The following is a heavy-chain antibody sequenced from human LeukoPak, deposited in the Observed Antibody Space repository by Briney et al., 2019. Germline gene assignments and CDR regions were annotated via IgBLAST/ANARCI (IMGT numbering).Heavy chain of an antibody. D-gene: IGHD3-3*01. CDR3: ARQGLDGFWSGYFNWFDP. V-gene: IGHV4-59*08. J-gene: IGHJ5*02. Sequence: SETLSLTCTVSGGSISSYYWSWIRQPPGKGLEWIGYIYYSGSTNYNPSLKSRVTISVDTFKNQFSLKLSSVTAADTAVYYCARQGLDGFWSGYFNWFDPWGQGTLVTVSS. CDR1: GGSISSYY. CDR2: IYYSGST.